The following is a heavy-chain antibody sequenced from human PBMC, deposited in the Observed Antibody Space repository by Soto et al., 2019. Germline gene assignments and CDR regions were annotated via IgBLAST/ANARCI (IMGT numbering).Heavy chain of an antibody. CDR1: RGSFNTYS. J-gene: IGHJ6*02. Sequence: SETLSLTCAVHRGSFNTYSWTWIRQPPGKGLEWIGEIDHSGSTTYNPSLKSRIIMSVDTSKNQFSLNVSSMTAADPAVYYPAPGLRYSGMDVWGQGTTVTVSS. CDR3: APGLRYSGMDV. CDR2: IDHSGST. D-gene: IGHD2-21*02. V-gene: IGHV4-34*01.